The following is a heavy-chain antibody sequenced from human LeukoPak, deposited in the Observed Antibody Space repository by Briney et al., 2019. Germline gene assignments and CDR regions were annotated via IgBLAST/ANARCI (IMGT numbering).Heavy chain of an antibody. CDR1: GFTFSSYA. D-gene: IGHD1-26*01. V-gene: IGHV3-23*01. CDR3: AKDLSLVGATRGYFDY. CDR2: ISGSGGST. J-gene: IGHJ4*02. Sequence: GGSLRLSCAASGFTFSSYAMSWVRQAPGKGLEWVSAISGSGGSTYYADSVKGRFTISRDNSKNTLYLQMNSLRAEDTAVYYCAKDLSLVGATRGYFDYWGQGTLVTVSS.